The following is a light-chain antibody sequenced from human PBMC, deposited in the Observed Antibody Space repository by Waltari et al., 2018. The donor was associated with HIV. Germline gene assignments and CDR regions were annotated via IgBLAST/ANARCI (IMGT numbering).Light chain of an antibody. CDR2: DDS. CDR3: QVWDSGSDHPGV. V-gene: IGLV3-21*02. J-gene: IGLJ1*01. Sequence: SYVLTQPPSVSVAPGQTARITCGGDNIGNKSVHWYQQKPGQAPVLVVFDDSDRPSGIPERFSGSNSGNTATRTVSRVEAGDEADYYCQVWDSGSDHPGVFGTGTKVTVL. CDR1: NIGNKS.